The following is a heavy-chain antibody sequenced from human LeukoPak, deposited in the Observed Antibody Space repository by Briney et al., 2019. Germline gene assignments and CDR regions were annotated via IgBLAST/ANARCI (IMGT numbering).Heavy chain of an antibody. Sequence: GGSLRLSCAASGFTFSSYSMLWARQAPGKGLEWVSYISSSSSTIYYADSVKGRFTISRDNSKNTLYLQMTSLRAEDTAVYYCAELGITMIGGVWGKGTTVTISS. CDR1: GFTFSSYS. V-gene: IGHV3-48*01. CDR3: AELGITMIGGV. J-gene: IGHJ6*04. CDR2: ISSSSSTI. D-gene: IGHD3-10*02.